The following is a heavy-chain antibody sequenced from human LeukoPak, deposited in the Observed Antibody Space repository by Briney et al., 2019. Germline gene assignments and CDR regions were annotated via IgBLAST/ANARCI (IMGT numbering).Heavy chain of an antibody. J-gene: IGHJ6*03. CDR1: GGSISSGSYY. Sequence: SETLSLTCTVSGGSISSGSYYWSWIRQPAGKGLEWIGRIYTSGSTNYNPSLKSRVTISVDTSKNQFSLKLSSVTAADTAVYYCAREKGSSGWTSYYYYYMDVWGKGATVTVSS. CDR3: AREKGSSGWTSYYYYYMDV. D-gene: IGHD6-19*01. V-gene: IGHV4-61*02. CDR2: IYTSGST.